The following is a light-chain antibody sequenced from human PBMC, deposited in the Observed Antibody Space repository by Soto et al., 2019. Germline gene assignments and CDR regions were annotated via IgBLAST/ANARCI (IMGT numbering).Light chain of an antibody. CDR1: SSDVGGYNY. V-gene: IGLV2-14*01. Sequence: QSVLTQPASESGSPGQSITISCTGTSSDVGGYNYVSWYQHHPGKAPKLMIYEVSNRPSGVSNRFSGSKSGNTASLTISGLQADDEADYYCSSYTSSTSVVFGGGTKLTVL. CDR3: SSYTSSTSVV. CDR2: EVS. J-gene: IGLJ2*01.